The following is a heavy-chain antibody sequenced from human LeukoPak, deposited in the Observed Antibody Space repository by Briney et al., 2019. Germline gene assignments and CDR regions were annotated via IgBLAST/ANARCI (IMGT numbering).Heavy chain of an antibody. CDR1: GFTFSHYL. CDR2: INSDESNT. D-gene: IGHD2-8*01. V-gene: IGHV3-74*01. CDR3: GRGGNGIDI. Sequence: TGGSLRLSCAASGFTFSHYLMPWVRQAPGKGLVWVSRINSDESNTNSYADSVKGRFIISRDNAKNTLYLQMNSLRAEDTAVYFCGRGGNGIDIWGQGTTVIVSS. J-gene: IGHJ3*02.